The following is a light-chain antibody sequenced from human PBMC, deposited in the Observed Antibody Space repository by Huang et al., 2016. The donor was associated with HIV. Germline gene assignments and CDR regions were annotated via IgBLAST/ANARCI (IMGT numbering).Light chain of an antibody. CDR1: QSVSTH. J-gene: IGKJ2*01. CDR3: QQYNSWPPNT. CDR2: GAS. Sequence: EIVMTQSPATLSVSPGEGATLSCRTSQSVSTHLAWYQPNPGQAPRLLIHGASTRATGVPARFSGSGSGTEFTLTISTLQSEDFAVYYCQQYNSWPPNTFGQGTNLEI. V-gene: IGKV3-15*01.